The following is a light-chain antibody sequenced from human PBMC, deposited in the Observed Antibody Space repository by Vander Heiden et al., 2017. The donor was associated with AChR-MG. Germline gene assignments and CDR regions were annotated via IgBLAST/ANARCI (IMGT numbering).Light chain of an antibody. Sequence: QTVVTQEPSFSVSPGGTVTLTCGLSSCSVSTSYHPSWYQQTPGQAPRTLIYSTNIRSSGVPDRFSGSILGNKAALTITGAQADDESDYYCVLYMGSGTWMFGGGTKLTVL. CDR3: VLYMGSGTWM. CDR1: SCSVSTSYH. V-gene: IGLV8-61*01. J-gene: IGLJ3*02. CDR2: STN.